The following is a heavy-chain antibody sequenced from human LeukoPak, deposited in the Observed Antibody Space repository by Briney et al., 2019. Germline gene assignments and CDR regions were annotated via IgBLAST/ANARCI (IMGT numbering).Heavy chain of an antibody. CDR2: IYPGESIYASENT. CDR1: GVSISAYY. J-gene: IGHJ4*02. CDR3: ARDPTTVTTIFGS. Sequence: PSETLSLTCSVSGVSISAYYWSWIRQPAGKGLEWIGRIYPGESIYASENTNYNPSLKSRVSTSGDTSKNQVSLKLRSVTAADTAVYYCARDPTTVTTIFGSWGQGTLVTVSS. D-gene: IGHD4-17*01. V-gene: IGHV4-4*07.